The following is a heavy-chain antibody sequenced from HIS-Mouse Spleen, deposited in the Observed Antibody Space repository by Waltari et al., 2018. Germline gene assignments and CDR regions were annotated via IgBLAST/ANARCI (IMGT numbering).Heavy chain of an antibody. V-gene: IGHV1-18*01. D-gene: IGHD6-6*01. Sequence: QVQLVQSGAEVKKPGASVRVSCKASGYTFTSYGISWVRQAPGQGLEWMGWMSAYSGNTNSEQSLQGRVTMTTDTSTSAAYMELRSLSSADTAVYYCPREYSSSFDAFDIWGQGTMVTVSS. CDR2: MSAYSGNT. CDR1: GYTFTSYG. J-gene: IGHJ3*02. CDR3: PREYSSSFDAFDI.